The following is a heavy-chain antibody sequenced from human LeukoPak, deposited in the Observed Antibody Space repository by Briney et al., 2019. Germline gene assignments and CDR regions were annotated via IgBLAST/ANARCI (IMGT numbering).Heavy chain of an antibody. CDR1: GFTISNSA. J-gene: IGHJ6*02. CDR3: AKDLERITIFGVVIYGMDV. CDR2: ISGSGGST. Sequence: GGSLRLSCAASGFTISNSAMSWVRQSPGKGLEWVSAISGSGGSTYYADSVKGRFTISRDNSKNTLYLQMNSLRAEDTAVYYCAKDLERITIFGVVIYGMDVWGQGTTVTVSS. D-gene: IGHD3-3*01. V-gene: IGHV3-23*01.